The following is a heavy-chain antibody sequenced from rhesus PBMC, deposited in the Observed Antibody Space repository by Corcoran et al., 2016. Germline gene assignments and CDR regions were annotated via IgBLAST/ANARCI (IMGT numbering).Heavy chain of an antibody. J-gene: IGHJ3*01. D-gene: IGHD6-25*01. CDR2: IYGNSAST. Sequence: QVQLQQWGEGLVKPSETLSLTCAVYGGSISGYYYWSWIRQPPGKGLEWIGYIYGNSASTNYNPSLRNRVTSSKDTSKNQFSVKLSSVTAADTAVYYCARSRIAAAGTSGAFDFWGQGLRVTVSS. V-gene: IGHV4-73*01. CDR1: GGSISGYYY. CDR3: ARSRIAAAGTSGAFDF.